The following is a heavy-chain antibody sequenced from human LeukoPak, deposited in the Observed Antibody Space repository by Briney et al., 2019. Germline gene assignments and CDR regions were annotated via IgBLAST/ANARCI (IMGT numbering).Heavy chain of an antibody. CDR1: GFIFRNYG. CDR3: AKCWRASTATTRQYYSYYMDV. J-gene: IGHJ6*03. Sequence: GGSLRLSCAASGFIFRNYGISWVRQAPGKGLEWVPGISGSGDITYYADSVEGRFTISRDNSKNTLYLQMDSLRAEDTAVYYCAKCWRASTATTRQYYSYYMDVWGKGTMVTFSS. D-gene: IGHD4-17*01. CDR2: ISGSGDIT. V-gene: IGHV3-23*01.